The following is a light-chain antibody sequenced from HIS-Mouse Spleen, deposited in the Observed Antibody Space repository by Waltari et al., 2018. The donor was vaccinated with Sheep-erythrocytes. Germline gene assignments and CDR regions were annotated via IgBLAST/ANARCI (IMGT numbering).Light chain of an antibody. CDR3: QAWDSSTAV. V-gene: IGLV3-1*01. CDR2: QDS. J-gene: IGLJ2*01. CDR1: KLGDKY. Sequence: SYELTQPPSVSVSPGQTASITCSGAKLGDKYACWYQQKPGQSPVLVIYQDSKRPSGIPERFSGSNSGNTATLTISGTQAMDEADYYCQAWDSSTAVLGGGTKLTVL.